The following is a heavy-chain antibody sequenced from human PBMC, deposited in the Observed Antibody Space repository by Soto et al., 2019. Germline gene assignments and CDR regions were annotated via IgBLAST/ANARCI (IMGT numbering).Heavy chain of an antibody. CDR2: IIPLFRTP. V-gene: IGHV1-69*12. CDR1: GGTFSSSA. CDR3: ARDNERLQGGGNYYYILDV. Sequence: QVQLVQSGAEMKEPGSSVKVSCKTSGGTFSSSAISWLRQAPGQGLEWMGGIIPLFRTPDYAQKFQGRVTSAADESTSTANMELSSQRSEDTAVDYGARDNERLQGGGNYYYILDVWGQGTTITVSS. J-gene: IGHJ6*02. D-gene: IGHD1-26*01.